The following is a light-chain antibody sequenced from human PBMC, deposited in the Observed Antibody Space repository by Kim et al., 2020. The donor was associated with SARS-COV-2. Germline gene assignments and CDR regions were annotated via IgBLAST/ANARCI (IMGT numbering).Light chain of an antibody. J-gene: IGLJ1*01. CDR1: TSDVGGYPY. V-gene: IGLV2-14*03. CDR2: DVS. CDR3: GSYTNTNMYYV. Sequence: QSALTQPASVSGSPGQSLTLSCTGTTSDVGGYPYVSWYQQHPGNAHKLIIYDVSHRPSGGSDRFSGSKSANTASLTISGLQAENEADYYGGSYTNTNMYYVFGTGRKVTVL.